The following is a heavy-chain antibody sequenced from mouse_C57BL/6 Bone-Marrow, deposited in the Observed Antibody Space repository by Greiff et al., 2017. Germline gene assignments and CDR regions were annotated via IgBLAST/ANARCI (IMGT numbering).Heavy chain of an antibody. CDR3: ARRGFTTGAQFAY. CDR1: GYTFTSYW. CDR2: IHPNSGST. J-gene: IGHJ3*01. D-gene: IGHD2-12*01. Sequence: QVQLQQPGAELVKPGASVKLSCKASGYTFTSYWMHWVKQRPGQGLEWIGMIHPNSGSTNYNEKFKSKATLTVDKSSSTAYMQLSSLTSEDSAVYYCARRGFTTGAQFAYWGQGTLVTVSA. V-gene: IGHV1-64*01.